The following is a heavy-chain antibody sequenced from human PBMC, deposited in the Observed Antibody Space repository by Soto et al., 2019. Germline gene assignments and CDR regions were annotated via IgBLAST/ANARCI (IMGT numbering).Heavy chain of an antibody. J-gene: IGHJ4*02. D-gene: IGHD5-18*01. CDR2: IYYSGST. V-gene: IGHV4-59*12. CDR1: GGSISSYY. CDR3: ARADVDTAMVSYYFDY. Sequence: SETLSLTCTVSGGSISSYYWSWIRQPPGKGLEWIGYIYYSGSTNYNPSLKSRVTISVDTSKNQFSLKLSSVTAADTAVYYCARADVDTAMVSYYFDYWGQGTLVTVSS.